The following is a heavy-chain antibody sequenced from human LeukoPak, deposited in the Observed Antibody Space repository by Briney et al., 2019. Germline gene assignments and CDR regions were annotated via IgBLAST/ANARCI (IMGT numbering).Heavy chain of an antibody. Sequence: KTSETLSLTCAVSGGSISSSNWWSWVRQPPGKGLEWIGEIYHSGSTNYNPSLKSRVTISVDTSKNQFSLKLSSVTAADTAVYYCARETTMIVVVSNRIKTLYYFDYWGQGTLVTVSS. CDR1: GGSISSSNW. CDR3: ARETTMIVVVSNRIKTLYYFDY. V-gene: IGHV4-4*02. D-gene: IGHD3-22*01. J-gene: IGHJ4*02. CDR2: IYHSGST.